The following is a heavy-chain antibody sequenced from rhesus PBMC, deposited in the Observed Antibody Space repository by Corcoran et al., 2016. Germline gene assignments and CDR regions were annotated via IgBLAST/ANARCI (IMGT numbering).Heavy chain of an antibody. J-gene: IGHJ4*01. Sequence: VQLVETGGGLVQPGGSLKLSCAASGFTFSSYGMSWVRQAPGKGLEWIGYISGSSGSTYYNPSLKSRVTISTDTSKNQFSLKLSSVTAADTAVYYCARVGGDLFDYWGQGVLVTVSS. V-gene: IGHV4-127*01. CDR1: GFTFSSYG. CDR3: ARVGGDLFDY. CDR2: ISGSSGST.